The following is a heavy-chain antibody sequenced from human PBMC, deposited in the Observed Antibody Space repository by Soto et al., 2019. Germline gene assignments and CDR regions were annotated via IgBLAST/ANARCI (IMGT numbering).Heavy chain of an antibody. D-gene: IGHD3-22*01. CDR1: GYSFTSYW. CDR3: HRLSLTDDYHTFDP. J-gene: IGHJ5*02. Sequence: GESLKLSCKGSGYSFTSYWIGWVRPMPGKGLEWMGIIYPGDSDTRYSPSFQGQVTISADKSISTAYLQWSSLKASDTAMYYCHRLSLTDDYHTFDPWGQGTLVTVSS. CDR2: IYPGDSDT. V-gene: IGHV5-51*01.